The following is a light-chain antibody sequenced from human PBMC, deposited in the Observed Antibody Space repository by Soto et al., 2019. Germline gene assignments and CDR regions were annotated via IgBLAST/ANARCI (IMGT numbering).Light chain of an antibody. CDR2: DVS. J-gene: IGLJ1*01. Sequence: QSALTQPASVSGSPGQSITISCTGTSSDVGGYNYVSWYQQHPGKAPKLMIYDVSNRPSGVSNRFSGSKSGNTASLTISGLQAEDEADYYCSSYTSSSTPFDVFGTGTKLTVL. CDR1: SSDVGGYNY. V-gene: IGLV2-14*01. CDR3: SSYTSSSTPFDV.